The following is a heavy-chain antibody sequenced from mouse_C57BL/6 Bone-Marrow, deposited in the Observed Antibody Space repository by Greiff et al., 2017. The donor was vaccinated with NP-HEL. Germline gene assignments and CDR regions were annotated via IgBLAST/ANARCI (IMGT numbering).Heavy chain of an antibody. CDR1: GFTFSSYA. J-gene: IGHJ1*03. Sequence: DVKLVESGGGLVKPGGSLKLSCAASGFTFSSYAMSWVRQTPDKRLEWVATISDGGSYTYYPDNVKGRFTISLDNAKHHLYLQMSHLKSEDTAMYYCAREDYYYGSLWYFDVWGTGTTVTVSS. CDR3: AREDYYYGSLWYFDV. V-gene: IGHV5-4*01. CDR2: ISDGGSYT. D-gene: IGHD1-1*01.